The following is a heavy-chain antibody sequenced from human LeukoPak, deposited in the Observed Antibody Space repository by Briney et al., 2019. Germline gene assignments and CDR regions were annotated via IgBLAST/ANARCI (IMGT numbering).Heavy chain of an antibody. CDR1: GGSISSYY. CDR3: ARGRPGAEYFQH. CDR2: IYYSGST. J-gene: IGHJ1*01. V-gene: IGHV4-59*01. Sequence: PSETLSLTCTVSGGSISSYYWSWIRQPPGKGLEWIGYIYYSGSTNYNPSLKSRVTISVDTSKNQFSLKLSSVTAAETAVYYCARGRPGAEYFQHWGQGTLVTVSS.